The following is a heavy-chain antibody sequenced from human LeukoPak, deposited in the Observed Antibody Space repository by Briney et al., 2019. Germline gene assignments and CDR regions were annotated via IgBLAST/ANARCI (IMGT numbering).Heavy chain of an antibody. V-gene: IGHV3-23*01. J-gene: IGHJ6*02. CDR2: ISGSGGST. Sequence: GGSLRLSCAASGFTFSSDAMSWGRDAPGKGLGWVSAISGSGGSTYYADSVKGRFTISRDNSKNPLYLQMNSLRAADTAVYYCAKGDYDFWSGYYPRRYYGMDVWGQGTTVTVSS. CDR3: AKGDYDFWSGYYPRRYYGMDV. CDR1: GFTFSSDA. D-gene: IGHD3-3*01.